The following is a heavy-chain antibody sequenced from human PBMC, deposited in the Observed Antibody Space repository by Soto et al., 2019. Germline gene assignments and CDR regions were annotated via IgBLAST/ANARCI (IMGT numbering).Heavy chain of an antibody. CDR1: GFTFSNSA. Sequence: QAQLVESGGGVVQPGRSLRLSCAASGFTFSNSAMYWVRQAPGKGLEWVGIISTDGSNKYYADSVKGRFTFSRDNSKKTLYLQMNSLGPEDTAVYYFARRRGNWDFDLWGRGTLVTVSS. J-gene: IGHJ2*01. V-gene: IGHV3-30*04. CDR2: ISTDGSNK. CDR3: ARRRGNWDFDL.